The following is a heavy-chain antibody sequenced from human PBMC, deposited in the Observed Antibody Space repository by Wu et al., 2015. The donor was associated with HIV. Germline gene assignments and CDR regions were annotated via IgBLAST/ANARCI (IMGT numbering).Heavy chain of an antibody. Sequence: QVQLVQSGGEVKKSGASVTVSCTASGYTFTSYGISWVRQAPGQGLEWMGWISTYNGNTHFAQKFQGRVTMTTDTSTTTAYMELRSLKSDDTAVYYCAREMVITPSYYGMDVWGQGTTVTVSS. CDR2: ISTYNGNT. D-gene: IGHD1-14*01. J-gene: IGHJ6*02. CDR1: GYTFTSYG. V-gene: IGHV1-18*01. CDR3: AREMVITPSYYGMDV.